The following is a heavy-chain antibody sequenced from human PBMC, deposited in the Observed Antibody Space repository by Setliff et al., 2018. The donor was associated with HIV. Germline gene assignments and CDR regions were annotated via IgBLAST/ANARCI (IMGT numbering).Heavy chain of an antibody. CDR3: GGNGYYSIDY. V-gene: IGHV4-4*02. CDR1: GGSISSNW. CDR2: IYHSGST. D-gene: IGHD3-22*01. Sequence: SETLSLTCAVSGGSISSNWWSWVRQSPGKGLEWIGEIYHSGSTHYNPSLQSRVTISVDKSKSQFSLKLNSVTAADTAFYYCGGNGYYSIDYWGQGTLVTVLL. J-gene: IGHJ4*02.